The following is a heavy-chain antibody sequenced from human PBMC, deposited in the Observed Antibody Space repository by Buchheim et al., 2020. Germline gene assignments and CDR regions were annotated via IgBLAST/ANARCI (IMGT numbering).Heavy chain of an antibody. CDR3: AKDYDFWSGYYSLLFDY. CDR2: ISGSGGST. Sequence: EVQLLESGGGLVQPGGSLRLSCAASGFTFSSYAMSWVRQAPGKGLEWVSAISGSGGSTYYADSVKGRFTISRDNSKNKLYLQMNSLRAEDTAVYYCAKDYDFWSGYYSLLFDYWGQGTL. J-gene: IGHJ4*02. D-gene: IGHD3-3*01. V-gene: IGHV3-23*01. CDR1: GFTFSSYA.